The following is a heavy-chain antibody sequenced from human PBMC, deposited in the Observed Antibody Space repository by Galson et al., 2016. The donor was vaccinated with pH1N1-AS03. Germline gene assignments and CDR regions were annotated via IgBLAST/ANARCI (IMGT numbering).Heavy chain of an antibody. CDR1: GFSVTKSGMR. Sequence: PALVKPTQTLTLTCSLSGFSVTKSGMRVSWLRQSPGKALEWLARLDWDDDKVYRPSLQTRLAITMDTSRNQVVLTITHMGPADTAIHFCARSPFLVSDAFDRWGQGIMVTVSS. J-gene: IGHJ3*01. D-gene: IGHD6-6*01. CDR3: ARSPFLVSDAFDR. CDR2: LDWDDDK. V-gene: IGHV2-70*04.